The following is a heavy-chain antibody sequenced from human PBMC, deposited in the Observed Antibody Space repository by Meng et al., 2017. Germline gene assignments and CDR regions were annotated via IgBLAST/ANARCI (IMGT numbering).Heavy chain of an antibody. J-gene: IGHJ4*02. CDR3: ARYYRPILTGYYYFDY. D-gene: IGHD3-9*01. CDR2: IYYSGST. V-gene: IGHV4-59*01. Sequence: GSLRLSCTVSGGSISSYYWSWIRQPPGKGLEWIGYIYYSGSTNYNPSLKSRVTISVDTSKNQFSLKLSSVTAEDTAVYYCARYYRPILTGYYYFDYWGQGTLVTVSS. CDR1: GGSISSYY.